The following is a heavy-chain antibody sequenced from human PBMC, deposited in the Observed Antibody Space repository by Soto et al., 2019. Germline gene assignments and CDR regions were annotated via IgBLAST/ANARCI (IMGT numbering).Heavy chain of an antibody. V-gene: IGHV3-64*01. J-gene: IGHJ4*02. D-gene: IGHD1-7*01. CDR1: GFTFSSYD. CDR2: ISSNGGTT. CDR3: VRRGAGNYAY. Sequence: EVQLAESGGGMVQPGGSLRLSCVASGFTFSSYDMHWVRQAPGKGLEYVSSISSNGGTTYYGNSVKGRFTISRDNSKKSLYLQMGSRRAEDMAVYYCVRRGAGNYAYWGQGTLVTVSS.